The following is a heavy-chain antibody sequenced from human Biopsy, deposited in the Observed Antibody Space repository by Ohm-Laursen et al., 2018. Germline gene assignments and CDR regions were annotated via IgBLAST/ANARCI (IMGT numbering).Heavy chain of an antibody. CDR1: GFPFDDYA. CDR3: TKDLIPAGTDV. CDR2: ISWDSGRI. D-gene: IGHD2-21*01. V-gene: IGHV3-9*01. Sequence: SLRLSCTAFGFPFDDYAMNWVRQAPGKGLEWVSGISWDSGRIGYADSVKGRFTVSRDNAKKSLYLEMNSLRPEDTALYYCTKDLIPAGTDVWGQGTTVTVSS. J-gene: IGHJ6*02.